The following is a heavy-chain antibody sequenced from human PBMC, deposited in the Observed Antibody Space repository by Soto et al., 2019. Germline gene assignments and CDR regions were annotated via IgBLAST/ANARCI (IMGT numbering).Heavy chain of an antibody. CDR3: ARALLWFGELGY. CDR1: CGSFSGYY. D-gene: IGHD3-10*01. Sequence: SETLSLTCAVYCGSFSGYYWSWIRQPPGKGLEWIGEINHSGSTNYNPSLKSRVTISVDTSKNQFSLKLSSVTAADTAVYYCARALLWFGELGYWGQGTLVTVS. V-gene: IGHV4-34*01. CDR2: INHSGST. J-gene: IGHJ4*02.